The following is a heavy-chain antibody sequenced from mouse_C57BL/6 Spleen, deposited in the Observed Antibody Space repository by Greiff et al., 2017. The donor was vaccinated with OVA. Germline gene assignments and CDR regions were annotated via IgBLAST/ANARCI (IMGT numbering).Heavy chain of an antibody. CDR3: TRGGTAHDY. J-gene: IGHJ2*01. CDR1: GYTFTDYE. V-gene: IGHV1-15*01. CDR2: IDPETGGT. Sequence: QVHVQQSGAELVRPGASVTLSCKASGYTFTDYEMDWVKQTPVHGLEWIGAIDPETGGTAYNQKFKGKAILTADKSSSTAYMELRSLTSADSAVYYSTRGGTAHDYWGQGTTLTVSS. D-gene: IGHD3-2*02.